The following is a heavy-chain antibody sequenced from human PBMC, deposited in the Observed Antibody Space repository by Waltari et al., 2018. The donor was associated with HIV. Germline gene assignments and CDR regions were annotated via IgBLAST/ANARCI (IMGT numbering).Heavy chain of an antibody. Sequence: QVQLEQSPSQFKKPGTSVKISCKSSENAFSGSVIYCVRHAPGQGLAWIGLIDTKTGSPTYAHVFSGLLIWSLYTSVTTSYLQVRALKTNDTATYYCAEGYGAFDFDYWGQGTLITVSP. J-gene: IGHJ4*02. CDR1: ENAFSGSV. V-gene: IGHV7-4-1*01. CDR3: AEGYGAFDFDY. D-gene: IGHD2-15*01. CDR2: IDTKTGSP.